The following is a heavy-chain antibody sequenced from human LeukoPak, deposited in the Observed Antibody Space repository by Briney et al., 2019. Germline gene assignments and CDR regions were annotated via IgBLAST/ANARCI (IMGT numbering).Heavy chain of an antibody. J-gene: IGHJ4*02. Sequence: GGSLRLSCAASGLTFSSYWMSWVRQAPGKGLEWVANIKQDGSEKYYVDSVKGQFTISRDNAKNSLHLQMNSLRAEDTAVYYCARARRGYYFDYWGQGTLVTVSS. CDR3: ARARRGYYFDY. D-gene: IGHD3-16*01. CDR1: GLTFSSYW. CDR2: IKQDGSEK. V-gene: IGHV3-7*01.